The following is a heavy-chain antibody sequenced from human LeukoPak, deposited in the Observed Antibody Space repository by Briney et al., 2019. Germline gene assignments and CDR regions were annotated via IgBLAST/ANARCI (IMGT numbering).Heavy chain of an antibody. CDR2: MNPNSGNT. V-gene: IGHV1-8*03. D-gene: IGHD5-12*01. Sequence: ASVKVSCKASGYTFTSYDINWVRQATGQGLEWMGWMNPNSGNTGYAQKFQGRVTITRNTSISTAYMELSSLRSEDTAVYYCARHSFSMVATISNFDYWGQGTLVTVSS. J-gene: IGHJ4*02. CDR1: GYTFTSYD. CDR3: ARHSFSMVATISNFDY.